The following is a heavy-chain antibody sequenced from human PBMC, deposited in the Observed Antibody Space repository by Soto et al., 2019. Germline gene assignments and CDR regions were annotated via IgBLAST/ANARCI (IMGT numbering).Heavy chain of an antibody. CDR3: ARLAYSNFLGGLDS. CDR2: VWNDGINK. CDR1: GFIFSAYG. V-gene: IGHV3-33*01. Sequence: PGGSLRLSCAASGFIFSAYGIHWVRQAPGKGLEWVAIVWNDGINKYYADSVKGRFTISRDNFKNTVDLQMNSLRVEDTAVYYCARLAYSNFLGGLDSWGQGTLVTV. J-gene: IGHJ5*01. D-gene: IGHD1-26*01.